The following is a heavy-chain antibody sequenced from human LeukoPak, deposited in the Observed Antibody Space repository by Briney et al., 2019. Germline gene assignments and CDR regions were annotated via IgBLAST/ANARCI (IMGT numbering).Heavy chain of an antibody. Sequence: GESLKISCKGSGYSFTSYWIGWVRQMPGKGLEWMGIIYPGDSDTRYSPSFQGQVTISADKSISTAYLQWSSLKASDTAMYYCARWERRYYDILTGYSVFDYWGQGTLVTVSS. V-gene: IGHV5-51*01. J-gene: IGHJ4*02. CDR1: GYSFTSYW. D-gene: IGHD3-9*01. CDR2: IYPGDSDT. CDR3: ARWERRYYDILTGYSVFDY.